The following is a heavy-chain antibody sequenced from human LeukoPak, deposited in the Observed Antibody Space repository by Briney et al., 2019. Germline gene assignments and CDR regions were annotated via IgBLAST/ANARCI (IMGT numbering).Heavy chain of an antibody. CDR3: AKDPWVGAPASHYYYGMDV. D-gene: IGHD1-26*01. CDR1: GLTLSGYW. Sequence: GGSLRLSCAASGLTLSGYWMHRVRQAPGKGLEWVSAISGSGGSTYYADSVKGRFTISRDNSKNTLYLQMNSLRAEDTAVYYCAKDPWVGAPASHYYYGMDVWGQGTTVTVSS. V-gene: IGHV3-23*01. J-gene: IGHJ6*02. CDR2: ISGSGGST.